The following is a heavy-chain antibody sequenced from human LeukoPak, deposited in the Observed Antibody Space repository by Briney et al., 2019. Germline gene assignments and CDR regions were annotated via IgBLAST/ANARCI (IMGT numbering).Heavy chain of an antibody. Sequence: EASVKVSCKASGYTFTGYYMHWVRQAPGQGLEWMGWINPNSGGTNYAQKFQGRVTMTRDTSISTAYMELSSLRSEDTAVYYCATGPPSGSYYSYWGQGTLVTVSS. CDR2: INPNSGGT. CDR1: GYTFTGYY. V-gene: IGHV1-2*02. D-gene: IGHD1-26*01. J-gene: IGHJ4*02. CDR3: ATGPPSGSYYSY.